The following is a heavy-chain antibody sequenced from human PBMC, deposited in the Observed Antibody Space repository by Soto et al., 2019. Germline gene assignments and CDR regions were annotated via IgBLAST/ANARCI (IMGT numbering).Heavy chain of an antibody. D-gene: IGHD3-10*01. CDR3: ASPWIREYYFDY. CDR1: GLTFSSYA. CDR2: ISGSGGST. Sequence: GGPLGLSSAASGLTFSSYAMSWVRQDPGKGLEWVSAISGSGGSTYYADSVKGRFTISRDNSKNTLYLQMNSLRAEDTAVYYCASPWIREYYFDYWGQGTLVTVSS. V-gene: IGHV3-23*01. J-gene: IGHJ4*02.